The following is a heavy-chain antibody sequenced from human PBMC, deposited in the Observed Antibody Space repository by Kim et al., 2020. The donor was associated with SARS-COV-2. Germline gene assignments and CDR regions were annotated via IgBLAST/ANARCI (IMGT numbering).Heavy chain of an antibody. Sequence: GGSLRLSCAASGFTFSSYSMNWVRQAPGKGLEWVSYISSSSSTIYYADSVKGRFTISRDNAKNSLYLQMNSLRDEDTAVYYCARDDYIVVVPAASFHYYYGMDVWGQGTTVTVSS. J-gene: IGHJ6*02. CDR2: ISSSSSTI. D-gene: IGHD2-2*01. V-gene: IGHV3-48*02. CDR1: GFTFSSYS. CDR3: ARDDYIVVVPAASFHYYYGMDV.